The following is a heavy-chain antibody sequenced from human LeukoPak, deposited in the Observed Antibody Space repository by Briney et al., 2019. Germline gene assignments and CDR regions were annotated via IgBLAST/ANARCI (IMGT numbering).Heavy chain of an antibody. V-gene: IGHV1-46*01. D-gene: IGHD3-10*01. CDR3: ARDVTYYYGSGSYSYYYMDV. CDR2: INPSGGST. J-gene: IGHJ6*03. CDR1: GYTFTSYY. Sequence: ASVKVSCKASGYTFTSYYMHWVRQAPGQGLEWMGIINPSGGSTSYAQKFQGRVTMTRDMSTSTVYMELSSLRSEDTAVYYCARDVTYYYGSGSYSYYYMDVWGKGTTVTVSS.